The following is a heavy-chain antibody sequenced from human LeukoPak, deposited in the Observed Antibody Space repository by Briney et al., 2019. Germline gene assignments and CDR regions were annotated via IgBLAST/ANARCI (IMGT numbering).Heavy chain of an antibody. CDR3: AKVQRFGELLSLNYYYMDV. Sequence: PGGSLRLSCVASEFTFSSYSMNWVRQAPGKGLEWVSSISSSSKYTYYADSVRGRFTISKDNAENSLFLQMNSLRVEDTAVYYCAKVQRFGELLSLNYYYMDVWGKGTTVTVSS. CDR2: ISSSSKYT. J-gene: IGHJ6*03. CDR1: EFTFSSYS. V-gene: IGHV3-21*01. D-gene: IGHD3-10*01.